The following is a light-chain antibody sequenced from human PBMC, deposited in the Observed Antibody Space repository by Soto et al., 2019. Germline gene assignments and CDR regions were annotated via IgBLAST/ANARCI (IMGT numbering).Light chain of an antibody. Sequence: ETLMTQSPATLSVSPGERATLSCSASQSVNNNLAWYQQKPGQAPRLLIYDASTRATAIPARFSGSGSETEFTLTISSLQSEDSAVYYCQQYNNWPPWTFGQGTKVDNK. V-gene: IGKV3-15*01. CDR3: QQYNNWPPWT. CDR2: DAS. J-gene: IGKJ1*01. CDR1: QSVNNN.